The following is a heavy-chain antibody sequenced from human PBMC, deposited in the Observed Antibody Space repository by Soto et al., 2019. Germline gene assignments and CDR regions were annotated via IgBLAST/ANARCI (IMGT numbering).Heavy chain of an antibody. J-gene: IGHJ6*02. CDR1: GFTFSSYW. CDR2: IKYDGSNT. CDR3: ARGIRNYYGMDV. D-gene: IGHD5-18*01. Sequence: VQLVESGGGLVQPGGSLRLSCAASGFTFSSYWMHWVRQAPGKGLVWVSRIKYDGSNTNYADSVRGRFSISRDNAENTVYLQINSLRAEDTAIYYCARGIRNYYGMDVWGQGTTVTVSS. V-gene: IGHV3-74*01.